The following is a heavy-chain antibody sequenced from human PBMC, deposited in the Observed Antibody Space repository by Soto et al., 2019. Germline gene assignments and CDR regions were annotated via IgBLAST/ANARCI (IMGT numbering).Heavy chain of an antibody. Sequence: SETLSLTCTVSGGSISSSSYYWGWIRQPPGKGLEWIGSIYYSGSTYYNPSLKSRVTISVDTSKNQFSLKLSSVTAADTAVYYCAYGYSGNDYWGQGTLVTVSS. J-gene: IGHJ4*02. D-gene: IGHD1-26*01. CDR3: AYGYSGNDY. CDR2: IYYSGST. V-gene: IGHV4-39*01. CDR1: GGSISSSSYY.